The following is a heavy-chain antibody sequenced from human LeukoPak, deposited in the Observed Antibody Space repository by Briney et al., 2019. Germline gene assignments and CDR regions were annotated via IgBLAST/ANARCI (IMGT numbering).Heavy chain of an antibody. D-gene: IGHD6-25*01. Sequence: GGSLRLSCVASGFTFSDAWKSWVRQAPGKGLEWVGRIKSKNDGGTIDYGASVKGRFTISRDDSRNTLYLQMNSLKTEDTAVYYCTTRRQDGCWGQGTLVTVS. CDR1: GFTFSDAW. J-gene: IGHJ4*02. CDR2: IKSKNDGGTI. CDR3: TTRRQDGC. V-gene: IGHV3-15*01.